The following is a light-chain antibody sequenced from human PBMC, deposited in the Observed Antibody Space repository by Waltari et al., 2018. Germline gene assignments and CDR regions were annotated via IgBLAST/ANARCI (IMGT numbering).Light chain of an antibody. J-gene: IGLJ2*01. CDR3: QAWDSSTVV. Sequence: SYELTQPRAVSVSPGQTASITCSGDKFGDKYACGYQLKPGQSPVLVIFQDSKRPSGLPERFSGTNSGNTATLTISGTQARDEADYYCQAWDSSTVVVGGGTKLTVL. V-gene: IGLV3-1*01. CDR1: KFGDKY. CDR2: QDS.